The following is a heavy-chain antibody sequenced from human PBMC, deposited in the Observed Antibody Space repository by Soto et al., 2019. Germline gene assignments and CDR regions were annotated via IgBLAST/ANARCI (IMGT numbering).Heavy chain of an antibody. CDR2: INHSGST. J-gene: IGHJ5*02. CDR1: GGSFSGYH. Sequence: KPSETLSLTCAVYGGSFSGYHWSLIRQPPGKGLEWIGEINHSGSTNYNPSLKSRVTISVDTSKNQFSLKLSSVTAADTAVYYCARGLRWFYPPGVAANWFDPWGQGTLVTVSS. CDR3: ARGLRWFYPPGVAANWFDP. D-gene: IGHD2-21*01. V-gene: IGHV4-34*01.